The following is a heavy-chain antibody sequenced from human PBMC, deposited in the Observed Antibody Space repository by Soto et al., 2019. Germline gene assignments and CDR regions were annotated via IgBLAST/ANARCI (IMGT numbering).Heavy chain of an antibody. D-gene: IGHD3-3*01. CDR1: GGSFSGYY. CDR2: INHSGST. Sequence: QVQLQQWGAGLLKPSETLSLTCAVYGGSFSGYYWSWIRQPPGKGLEWIGEINHSGSTNYNPSLKSRVTISVDTSKNQFSLKLSSVTAADTAVYYCARGYSGVLRFLEWLSYFDYWGQGTLVTVSS. CDR3: ARGYSGVLRFLEWLSYFDY. V-gene: IGHV4-34*01. J-gene: IGHJ4*02.